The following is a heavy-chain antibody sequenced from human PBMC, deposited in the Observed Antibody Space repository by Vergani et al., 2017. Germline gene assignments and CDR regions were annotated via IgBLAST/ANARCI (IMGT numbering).Heavy chain of an antibody. CDR2: IYPGDSDT. V-gene: IGHV5-51*03. CDR1: GYSFTSYW. J-gene: IGHJ4*02. D-gene: IGHD2-2*01. Sequence: EVQLVQSGAEVKKPGESLKISCKGSGYSFTSYWIGWVRQMPGKGLEWMGIIYPGDSDTRYSPSFQGQVTISADKSISTAYMELSNLRSDDTAVYYCARVGTSSNRDYFDYWGQGTLVTVSS. CDR3: ARVGTSSNRDYFDY.